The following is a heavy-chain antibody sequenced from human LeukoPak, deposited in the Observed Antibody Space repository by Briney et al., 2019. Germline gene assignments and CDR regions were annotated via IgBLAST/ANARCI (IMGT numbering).Heavy chain of an antibody. CDR1: DDSIRSTSYY. D-gene: IGHD4-17*01. V-gene: IGHV4-39*07. CDR3: ARDTGWFDP. Sequence: SETLSLTCTVSDDSIRSTSYYWGWIRQPPGEGLEWIGSIYYTGTTYYNPSLKSRVSMSVDTSKNQFSLNLSSVTAADTAVYYCARDTGWFDPWGQGTLVTVSS. J-gene: IGHJ5*02. CDR2: IYYTGTT.